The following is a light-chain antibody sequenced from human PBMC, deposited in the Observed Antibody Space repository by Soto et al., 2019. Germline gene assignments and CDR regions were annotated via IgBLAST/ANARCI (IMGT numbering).Light chain of an antibody. CDR2: EVS. Sequence: QSVLNQPASVSGSPGQSITISCTGTSSDVGGYNYVSWYQQHPGKAPKLMIYEVSKRPSGVPDRFSGSKSGNTASLTVSGLQAEDEADYYCSSYAGSNNPYVFGTGTKVTVL. CDR3: SSYAGSNNPYV. J-gene: IGLJ1*01. V-gene: IGLV2-8*01. CDR1: SSDVGGYNY.